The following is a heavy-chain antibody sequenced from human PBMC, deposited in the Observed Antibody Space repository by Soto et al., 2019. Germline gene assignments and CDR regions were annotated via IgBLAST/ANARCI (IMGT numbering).Heavy chain of an antibody. D-gene: IGHD6-6*01. V-gene: IGHV4-34*01. J-gene: IGHJ4*02. CDR3: ARLPGGTAPRPDY. Sequence: SETLSLTCAVYGGSFSGYYWSWIRQPPGKGLEWIGEINHSGSTNYNPSLKSRVTISVDTSKNQFSLKLSSVTAADTAVYYCARLPGGTAPRPDYWGQGTRVTVSS. CDR2: INHSGST. CDR1: GGSFSGYY.